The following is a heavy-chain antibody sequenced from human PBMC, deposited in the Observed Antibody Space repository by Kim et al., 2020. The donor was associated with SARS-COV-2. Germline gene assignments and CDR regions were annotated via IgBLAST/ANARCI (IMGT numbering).Heavy chain of an antibody. CDR3: ARGPRAAKD. D-gene: IGHD6-13*01. V-gene: IGHV4-34*01. CDR2: GST. J-gene: IGHJ4*02. Sequence: GSTNYNPSLKSRVTISVDTSKNQFSLKLSSVTAADTAVYYCARGPRAAKDWGQGTLVTVSS.